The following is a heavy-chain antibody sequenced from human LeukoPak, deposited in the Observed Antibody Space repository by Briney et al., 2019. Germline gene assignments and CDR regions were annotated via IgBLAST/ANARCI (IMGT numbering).Heavy chain of an antibody. CDR3: ARGGYYGSIYYYYMDV. J-gene: IGHJ6*03. Sequence: SETLSLTCAVYGGSFSGYYWTWIRQPPGKGLEWIGEMNHSGSANYNPSLKSRVTMSVDTSKNQFSLKLSSVTAADTAVYYCARGGYYGSIYYYYMDVWGKGTTVTISS. CDR1: GGSFSGYY. CDR2: MNHSGSA. D-gene: IGHD3-10*01. V-gene: IGHV4-34*01.